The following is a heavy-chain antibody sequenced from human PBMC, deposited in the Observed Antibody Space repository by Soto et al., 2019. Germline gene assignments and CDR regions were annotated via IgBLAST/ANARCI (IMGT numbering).Heavy chain of an antibody. J-gene: IGHJ6*02. CDR1: GGTFSSYA. V-gene: IGHV1-69*13. D-gene: IGHD6-13*01. CDR3: ASGAIATLPQYYYGMDV. Sequence: SVKVSCKASGGTFSSYAISWFRQAPGQGLEWMGGIIPIFGTANYAQKFQGRVTITADESTSTAYMELSSLRSEDKAVYYCASGAIATLPQYYYGMDVRGQGTTVTAP. CDR2: IIPIFGTA.